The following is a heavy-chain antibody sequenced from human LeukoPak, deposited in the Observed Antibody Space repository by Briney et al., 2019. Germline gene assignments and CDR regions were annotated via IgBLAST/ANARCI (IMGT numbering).Heavy chain of an antibody. D-gene: IGHD1-26*01. Sequence: GGSLRLSCAASGFTFRNFDMNWVRQAPGKGLEWVSYISSSATAIYYADSVKGRFTVSRDNAKNSLFLQMNSLRAADTGVYYCARDRVGAPCDYWGQGALVTVSS. CDR1: GFTFRNFD. V-gene: IGHV3-48*03. CDR3: ARDRVGAPCDY. CDR2: ISSSATAI. J-gene: IGHJ4*02.